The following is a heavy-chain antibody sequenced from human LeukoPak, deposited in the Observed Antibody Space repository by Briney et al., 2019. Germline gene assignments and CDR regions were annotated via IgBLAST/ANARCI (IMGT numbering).Heavy chain of an antibody. CDR3: ARQIRAVGATAGNYYYYYMDV. CDR1: GGSISSYY. V-gene: IGHV4-4*07. Sequence: PSETLSLTCTVSGGSISSYYWSWIRQPAGKGLEWIGRIYTSGSTNYNPSLKGRVTMSVDTSKNQFSLKLSSVTAADTAVYYCARQIRAVGATAGNYYYYYMDVWGKGTTVTVSS. CDR2: IYTSGST. D-gene: IGHD2-15*01. J-gene: IGHJ6*03.